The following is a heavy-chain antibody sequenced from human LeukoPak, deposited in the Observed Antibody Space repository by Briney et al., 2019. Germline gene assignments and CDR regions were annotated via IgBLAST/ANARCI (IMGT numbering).Heavy chain of an antibody. Sequence: PGGSLRLSCAASGFTFSSYSMNWVRQAPGKGLEWVSSISSSSSYIYHADSVKGRFTISRDNAKNSLYLQMNSLRAEDTAVYYCARDGEMATIGWFDPWGQGTLVTVSS. CDR2: ISSSSSYI. D-gene: IGHD5-24*01. V-gene: IGHV3-21*01. CDR3: ARDGEMATIGWFDP. CDR1: GFTFSSYS. J-gene: IGHJ5*02.